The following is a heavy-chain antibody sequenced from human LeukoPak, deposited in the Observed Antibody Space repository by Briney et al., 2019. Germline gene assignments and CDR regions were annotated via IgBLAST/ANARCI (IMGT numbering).Heavy chain of an antibody. J-gene: IGHJ5*02. Sequence: PSETLSLTCTVSGGSVSSATYYWNWIRQPPGKGLEWIVYIYYSGSTNYNPSLKSRVTISVDTSKNQFSLNLSSVTAADTAVYYCARARYCSGGSCYYNNWFDPWGQGTLVTVSS. CDR3: ARARYCSGGSCYYNNWFDP. CDR2: IYYSGST. D-gene: IGHD2-15*01. V-gene: IGHV4-61*01. CDR1: GGSVSSATYY.